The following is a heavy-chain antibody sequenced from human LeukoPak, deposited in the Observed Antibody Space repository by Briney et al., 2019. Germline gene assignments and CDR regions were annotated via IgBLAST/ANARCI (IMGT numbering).Heavy chain of an antibody. CDR3: ARDRIAVAAVDP. Sequence: GGSLRLSCAASGFTFNSYSMNWVRQAPGEGLEWVSSISSSSSYIYYADSVKGRFTISRDNAKNSLYLQMNSLRAEDTAVYYCARDRIAVAAVDPWGQGTLVTVSS. J-gene: IGHJ5*02. D-gene: IGHD6-19*01. V-gene: IGHV3-21*01. CDR2: ISSSSSYI. CDR1: GFTFNSYS.